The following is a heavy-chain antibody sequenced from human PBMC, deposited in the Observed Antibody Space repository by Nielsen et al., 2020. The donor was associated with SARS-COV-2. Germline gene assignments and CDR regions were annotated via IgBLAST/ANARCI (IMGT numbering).Heavy chain of an antibody. Sequence: WIRQPPGKGLEWVSGINWNGGSTGYADSVKGRFTISRDNAKNSLYLQMNSLRAEDTAVYYCARGYSGYDFDWFDPWGQGTLVTVSS. J-gene: IGHJ5*02. D-gene: IGHD5-12*01. CDR2: INWNGGST. V-gene: IGHV3-20*03. CDR3: ARGYSGYDFDWFDP.